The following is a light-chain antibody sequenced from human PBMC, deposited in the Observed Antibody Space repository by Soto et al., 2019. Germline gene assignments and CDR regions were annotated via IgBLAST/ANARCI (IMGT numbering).Light chain of an antibody. CDR1: QSISFW. V-gene: IGKV1-5*01. CDR3: QQYNVYSPT. Sequence: DIQMTQSPSTLSASVGHRFASTCRSSQSISFWFAWYQQKPGKAPNLLIYDASTLQSGVPSRFSGSGSGTEFTLTISRLQPGDFATYYCQQYNVYSPTFGEGTKVDI. CDR2: DAS. J-gene: IGKJ1*01.